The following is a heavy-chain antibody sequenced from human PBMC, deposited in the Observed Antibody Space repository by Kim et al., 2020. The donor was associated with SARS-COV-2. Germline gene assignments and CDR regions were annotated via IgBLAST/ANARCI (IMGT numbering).Heavy chain of an antibody. J-gene: IGHJ4*02. D-gene: IGHD3-16*02. V-gene: IGHV5-10-1*01. CDR2: IDPSDSYT. Sequence: GESLKISCKGSGYSFTSYWISWVRQMPGKGLEWMGRIDPSDSYTNYSPSFQGHVTISADKSISTAYLQWSSLKASDTAMYYCARSNDYVWGSYRFLDYWGQGTLVTVSS. CDR3: ARSNDYVWGSYRFLDY. CDR1: GYSFTSYW.